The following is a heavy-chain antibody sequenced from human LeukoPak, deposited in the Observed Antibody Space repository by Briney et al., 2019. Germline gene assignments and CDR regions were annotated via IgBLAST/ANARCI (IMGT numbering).Heavy chain of an antibody. CDR2: ISGSGGST. J-gene: IGHJ6*02. D-gene: IGHD5-18*01. Sequence: GGSLRLSCAASGFTFSSYAMSWVRQAPGKGLEWVSAISGSGGSTYYADSVEGRFTISRDNSKNTLYLQMNSLRAEDTAVYYCAKSNSYGRYYYYGMDVWGQGTTVTVSS. V-gene: IGHV3-23*01. CDR1: GFTFSSYA. CDR3: AKSNSYGRYYYYGMDV.